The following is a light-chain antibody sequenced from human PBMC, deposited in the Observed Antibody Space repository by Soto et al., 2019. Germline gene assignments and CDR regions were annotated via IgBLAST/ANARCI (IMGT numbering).Light chain of an antibody. CDR1: QDIGTY. CDR3: QQYYSYPWT. CDR2: AAS. Sequence: AIRMTQSPSSFSASTGDIVSITFLATQDIGTYLAWYQQIPGKAPKLLISAASTLQTGVPSRFSGGGSGTDFTLTISSLQPEDVATYYCQQYYSYPWTFGQGTKVDI. V-gene: IGKV1-8*01. J-gene: IGKJ1*01.